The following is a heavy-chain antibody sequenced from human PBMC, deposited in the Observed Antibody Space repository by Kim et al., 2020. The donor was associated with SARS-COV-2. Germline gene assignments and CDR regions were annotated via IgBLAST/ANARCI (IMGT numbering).Heavy chain of an antibody. CDR1: GGTFSSYA. D-gene: IGHD6-6*01. Sequence: SVKVSCKASGGTFSSYAISWVRQAPGQGLEWMGGIIPIFGTANYAQKFQGRVTITADESTSTAYMELSSLRSEDTAVYYCARWIFPYSSSSLLYYGMDVWGQGTTVTVSS. J-gene: IGHJ6*02. CDR2: IIPIFGTA. CDR3: ARWIFPYSSSSLLYYGMDV. V-gene: IGHV1-69*13.